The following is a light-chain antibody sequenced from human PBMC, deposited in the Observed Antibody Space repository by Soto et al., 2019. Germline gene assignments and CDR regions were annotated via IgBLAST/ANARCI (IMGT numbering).Light chain of an antibody. V-gene: IGLV2-14*03. Sequence: QSALTQPASVSGSPGQSITISCTGTSSDIGSYNHVSWYQHHPGRAPKLMIYDVSNRPSGVSNRFSGSKSGDTASLTISGLQAEDEADYYCSSYTSSSTYVVFGGGTKLTVL. CDR1: SSDIGSYNH. CDR3: SSYTSSSTYVV. J-gene: IGLJ2*01. CDR2: DVS.